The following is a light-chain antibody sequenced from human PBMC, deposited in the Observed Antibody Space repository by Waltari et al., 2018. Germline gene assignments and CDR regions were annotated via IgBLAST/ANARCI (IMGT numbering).Light chain of an antibody. J-gene: IGLJ2*01. CDR2: NTS. V-gene: IGLV7-43*01. CDR3: LLHYGDGPV. Sequence: QTVVTQEPSLTLSPGGTVTLTCASSPGPVTSGYYTNWFQQKPGQPPRALIYNTSNKHSWTPARFSGSLLGGKAALTLSGVQPEDEAEYYCLLHYGDGPVFGGGTKLTVL. CDR1: PGPVTSGYY.